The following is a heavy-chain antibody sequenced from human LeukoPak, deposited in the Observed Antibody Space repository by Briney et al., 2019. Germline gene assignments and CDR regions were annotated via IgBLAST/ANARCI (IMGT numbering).Heavy chain of an antibody. D-gene: IGHD6-19*01. CDR3: AKSPAGTKTAFDI. V-gene: IGHV3-9*01. CDR2: ISWNGGDI. Sequence: PGGSLRLSCGASGFPFDDYAMHWVRQVPGKGLEWVSGISWNGGDIHYSDSVKGRFTISRDNAKNSLYLQRNSLRAEDTALYYCAKSPAGTKTAFDIWGQGTMVTVSS. J-gene: IGHJ3*02. CDR1: GFPFDDYA.